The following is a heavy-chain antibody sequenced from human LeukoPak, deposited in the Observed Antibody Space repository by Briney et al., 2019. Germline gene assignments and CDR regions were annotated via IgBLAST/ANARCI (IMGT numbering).Heavy chain of an antibody. J-gene: IGHJ5*02. D-gene: IGHD6-19*01. CDR1: GFTFSSYG. V-gene: IGHV3-23*01. CDR2: ISGSGGST. CDR3: AEDGVAGSVNNWFDP. Sequence: GGTLRLSCEASGFTFSSYGMSWVRQAPGKGLEWVSAISGSGGSTYYADSVKGRFTISRDNSKNTLYLQMNSLRAEDTAVYYCAEDGVAGSVNNWFDPWGQGTLVTVSS.